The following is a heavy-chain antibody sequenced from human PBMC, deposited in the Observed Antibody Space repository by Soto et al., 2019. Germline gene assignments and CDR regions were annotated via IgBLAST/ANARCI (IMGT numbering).Heavy chain of an antibody. J-gene: IGHJ3*01. Sequence: PGGSLRLSCEASGFTFSDSNMGWVRQAPGEGLEWVSYINSRGAVYYANSVKGRFTISRDNAKNSLSLQMDSLRAEDTAMYYCARRVDMVFAASHAFDVWGQGTVVTVSS. V-gene: IGHV3-11*01. CDR3: ARRVDMVFAASHAFDV. D-gene: IGHD5-12*01. CDR1: GFTFSDSN. CDR2: INSRGAV.